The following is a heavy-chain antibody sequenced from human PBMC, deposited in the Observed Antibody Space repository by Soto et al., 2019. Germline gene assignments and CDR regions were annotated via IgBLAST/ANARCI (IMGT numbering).Heavy chain of an antibody. V-gene: IGHV1-18*01. Sequence: QVQLVQSGAELKKPGASVKVSCKASGYTFTNYGISWVRQAPGQGLDWMGWINTYHGNQKYAQKLQGRVTMTKDTFTSTAYMELKSLRYDDTAVYYCSRSPGYSASSAYFYYGVKILSQWTTVIASS. J-gene: IGHJ6*02. CDR2: INTYHGNQ. CDR1: GYTFTNYG. CDR3: SRSPGYSASSAYFYYGVKI. D-gene: IGHD3-9*01.